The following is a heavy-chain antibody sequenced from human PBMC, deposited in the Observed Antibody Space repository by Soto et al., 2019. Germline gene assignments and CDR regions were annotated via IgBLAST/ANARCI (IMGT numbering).Heavy chain of an antibody. CDR2: MSGSSSTT. Sequence: EVRLLESGGGLVKPGGSLRLSCATSGLTFSNYAMSWVRQAPGGGLEWVSSMSGSSSTTYYADSVRGRFTISRDRSKNTLYQQVSSLRAGDTALYYCAKNQAWELPRVIEFWGHGTLVSVSA. D-gene: IGHD3-16*02. CDR1: GLTFSNYA. V-gene: IGHV3-23*01. CDR3: AKNQAWELPRVIEF. J-gene: IGHJ1*01.